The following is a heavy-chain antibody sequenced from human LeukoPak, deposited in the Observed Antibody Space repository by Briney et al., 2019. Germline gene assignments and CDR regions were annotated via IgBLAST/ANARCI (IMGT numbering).Heavy chain of an antibody. CDR3: ERGSDDYKLDDD. Sequence: SETLSLSCTVSCDFFDISYRWSWVRQPPGKRPEWIGTIYSSEYTYYNLSLRSRATISADTSNNLFSLKLISVTAADTAGYYCERGSDDYKLDDDCRHGTPVTVSS. J-gene: IGHJ4*01. CDR1: CDFFDISYR. V-gene: IGHV4-39*01. D-gene: IGHD5-24*01. CDR2: IYSSEYT.